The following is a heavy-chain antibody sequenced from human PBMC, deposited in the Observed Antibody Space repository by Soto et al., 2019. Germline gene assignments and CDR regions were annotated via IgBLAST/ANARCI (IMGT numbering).Heavy chain of an antibody. D-gene: IGHD4-17*01. J-gene: IGHJ4*02. CDR1: VFTFSNNW. Sequence: GGALRLSCAASVFTFSNNWMSWVRQAPGKGLEWVSAISGSGGSTYYADSVKGRFTISRDNSKNTLYLQMNSLRAEDTAVYYCANYDYGDYVVSYWGQGTLVTVSS. CDR3: ANYDYGDYVVSY. CDR2: ISGSGGST. V-gene: IGHV3-23*01.